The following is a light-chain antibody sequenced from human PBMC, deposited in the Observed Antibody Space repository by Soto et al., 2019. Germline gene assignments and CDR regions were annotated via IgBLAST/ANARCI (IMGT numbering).Light chain of an antibody. Sequence: EIVMTKYPATLSVSPGERATLSCRASQSVSSNLAWYQQKPGQAPRLLIYGASTRATGISARFIGSGSGTEFTLTTSSLHSEAFAVYYFQQYNKWTLTFGGGTKVDIK. CDR3: QQYNKWTLT. CDR2: GAS. J-gene: IGKJ4*01. CDR1: QSVSSN. V-gene: IGKV3-15*01.